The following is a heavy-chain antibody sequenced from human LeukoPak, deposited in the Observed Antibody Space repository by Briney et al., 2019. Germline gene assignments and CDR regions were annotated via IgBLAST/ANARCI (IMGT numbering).Heavy chain of an antibody. D-gene: IGHD2-15*01. J-gene: IGHJ6*03. Sequence: GGSLGLSCAAFGFTFSTYGMSWVRQAPGKGLEWVSSISSTGGTTYYADSVKGRFTISRDNSKNTLYLQMNSLRAEDTAIYYCAKNGDRGAYCTGGTCYPYFYYYMDVWGKGTTVTI. V-gene: IGHV3-23*01. CDR1: GFTFSTYG. CDR3: AKNGDRGAYCTGGTCYPYFYYYMDV. CDR2: ISSTGGTT.